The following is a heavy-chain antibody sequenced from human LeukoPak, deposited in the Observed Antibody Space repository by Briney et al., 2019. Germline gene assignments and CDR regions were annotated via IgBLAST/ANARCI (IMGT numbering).Heavy chain of an antibody. CDR1: GFTFSSYA. Sequence: GGSLRLSCAASGFTFSSYAMSWVRQAPGKGLEWVSAISGSGGSTYYADSVKGRFTISRDNSKNTLYLQMNSLRAEDTAVYYCAKDPYDYVWGSLFDYWGQGTLVTVSS. D-gene: IGHD3-16*01. V-gene: IGHV3-23*01. CDR3: AKDPYDYVWGSLFDY. CDR2: ISGSGGST. J-gene: IGHJ4*02.